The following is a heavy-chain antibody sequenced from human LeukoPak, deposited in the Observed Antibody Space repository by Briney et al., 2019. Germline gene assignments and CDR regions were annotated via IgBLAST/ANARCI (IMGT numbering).Heavy chain of an antibody. D-gene: IGHD1-26*01. CDR1: GGSFSGNC. J-gene: IGHJ4*02. CDR3: ARGRILGASALGY. Sequence: SETLSLTCAVYGGSFSGNCWSWIRQPPGKGLEWIGEINHSGSTNYNPSLKSRVTISVDTSKNQFSLKLSSVTAADTAVYYCARGRILGASALGYWGQGTLVTVSS. CDR2: INHSGST. V-gene: IGHV4-34*01.